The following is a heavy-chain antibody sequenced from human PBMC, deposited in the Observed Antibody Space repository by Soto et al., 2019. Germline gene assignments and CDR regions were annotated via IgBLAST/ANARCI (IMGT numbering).Heavy chain of an antibody. Sequence: ASVKVSCKASGYTFTSYGISWVRQAPGQGLEWMGWISAYNGNTNYAQKLQGRVTMTTDTSTSTAYMELRSLRSDDTAVYYCAREGAAAGNNYYYGMDVWGQGTTVTVSS. CDR3: AREGAAAGNNYYYGMDV. CDR2: ISAYNGNT. V-gene: IGHV1-18*01. CDR1: GYTFTSYG. D-gene: IGHD6-13*01. J-gene: IGHJ6*02.